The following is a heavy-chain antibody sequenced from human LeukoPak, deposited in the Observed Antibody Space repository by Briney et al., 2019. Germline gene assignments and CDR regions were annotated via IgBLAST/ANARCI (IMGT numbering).Heavy chain of an antibody. D-gene: IGHD6-13*01. V-gene: IGHV4-59*01. J-gene: IGHJ6*02. CDR3: ARDSSSWDSHYYYGMDV. CDR1: GVSISSYY. CDR2: IYYSGST. Sequence: PSETLSLTCTVSGVSISSYYWSWVRQPPGKGLEWIGYIYYSGSTNYNPSLKSRVTISVDTSKNQFSLKLSSVTPADTGVYYCARDSSSWDSHYYYGMDVWAKGTRSPSP.